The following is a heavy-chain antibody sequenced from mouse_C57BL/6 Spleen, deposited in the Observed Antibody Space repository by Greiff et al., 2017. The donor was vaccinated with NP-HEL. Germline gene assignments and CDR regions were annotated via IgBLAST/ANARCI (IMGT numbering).Heavy chain of an antibody. D-gene: IGHD2-1*01. J-gene: IGHJ3*01. CDR3: TTSIYYGNYEGAY. CDR1: GFNIKDYY. CDR2: IDPEDGDT. Sequence: SGAELVRPGASVKLSCTASGFNIKDYYMHWVKQRPEQGLEWIGRIDPEDGDTEYAPKFQGKATMTADTSSNTAYLQLSSLTSEDTAVYYCTTSIYYGNYEGAYWGQGTLVTVSA. V-gene: IGHV14-1*01.